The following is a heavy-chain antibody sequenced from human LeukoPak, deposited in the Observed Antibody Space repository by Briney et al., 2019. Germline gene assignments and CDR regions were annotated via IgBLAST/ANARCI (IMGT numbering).Heavy chain of an antibody. CDR1: GFTFSSYW. Sequence: GGSLRLSCAASGFTFSSYWMHWVRQAPGKGLVWVSRINSDGRRTSYADSGKGRFTITRDNAKNTLYLQMDSLRAEDTAGYYCARDAEYSSGWCRYGWFDPWGEGTLVTVSS. CDR2: INSDGRRT. J-gene: IGHJ5*02. V-gene: IGHV3-74*01. D-gene: IGHD6-19*01. CDR3: ARDAEYSSGWCRYGWFDP.